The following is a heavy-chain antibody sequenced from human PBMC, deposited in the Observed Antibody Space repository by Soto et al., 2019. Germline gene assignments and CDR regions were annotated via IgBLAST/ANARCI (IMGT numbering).Heavy chain of an antibody. D-gene: IGHD2-21*02. CDR3: AKETRSRAVTATRVNGMDV. V-gene: IGHV3-30*18. CDR1: EFSFSDFG. J-gene: IGHJ6*02. CDR2: ISHDGSNQ. Sequence: QMQLVESGGGVVQPGRSLRLSCAPSEFSFSDFGMHWVRQAPGKGLKWVAAISHDGSNQYYGDSVKGRFSISRDHSNNRLYLQMNNLKVEDSAIYFCAKETRSRAVTATRVNGMDVWGQGTTVTVSS.